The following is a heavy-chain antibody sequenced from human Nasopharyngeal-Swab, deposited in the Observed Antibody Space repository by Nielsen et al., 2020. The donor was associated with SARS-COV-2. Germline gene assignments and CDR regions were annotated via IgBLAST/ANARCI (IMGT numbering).Heavy chain of an antibody. J-gene: IGHJ4*02. CDR1: GFTFSSSA. Sequence: GGSLRLSCAASGFTFSSSAMDWVRQAPGKGLEWVAAISYDGSNEYYGDSVKGRFTISRDNSKNTLYLQMNSLRVDDTAAYYCAKDVHGDYGGIDYWGQGSLVTVSS. CDR3: AKDVHGDYGGIDY. D-gene: IGHD4-17*01. V-gene: IGHV3-30*04. CDR2: ISYDGSNE.